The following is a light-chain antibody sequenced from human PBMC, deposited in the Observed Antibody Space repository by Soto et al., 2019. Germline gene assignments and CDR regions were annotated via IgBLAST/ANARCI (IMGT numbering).Light chain of an antibody. Sequence: EIVLTQSPATLSLSPGERATLSCRASQSVNSFLAWYQHKPGQAPRLLIYDASNRATGIPARFSGSGSGTDFTLTISSLEPEDFAVDYCQQRRNWPTFGPGTKVDIK. CDR1: QSVNSF. CDR3: QQRRNWPT. V-gene: IGKV3-11*01. CDR2: DAS. J-gene: IGKJ3*01.